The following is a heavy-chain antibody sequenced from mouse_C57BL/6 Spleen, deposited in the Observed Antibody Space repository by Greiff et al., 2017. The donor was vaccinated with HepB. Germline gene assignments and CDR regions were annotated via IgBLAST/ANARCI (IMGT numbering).Heavy chain of an antibody. V-gene: IGHV1-55*01. CDR3: AREGARLLRGGYFDY. CDR2: IYPGSGST. J-gene: IGHJ2*01. D-gene: IGHD2-12*01. CDR1: GYTFTSYW. Sequence: QVQLQQPGAELVKPGASVKMSCKASGYTFTSYWITWVKQRPGQGLEWIGDIYPGSGSTNYNEKFKSKATLTVDTSSSTAYMQLSSLTSEDSAVSCCAREGARLLRGGYFDYWGQGTTLTVSS.